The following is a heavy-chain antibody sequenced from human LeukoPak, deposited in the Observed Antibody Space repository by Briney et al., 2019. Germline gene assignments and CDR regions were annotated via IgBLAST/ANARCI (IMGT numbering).Heavy chain of an antibody. CDR1: GFTFSSYW. D-gene: IGHD4-11*01. CDR2: INSDGSST. Sequence: PGGSLRLSCAASGFTFSSYWMHWVRQAPGKGLVWVSRINSDGSSTSYADSVKGRFTISRDNAKNTLYLQMNSLRAEDTAVYYCARDYSTYLFHNWFDPWGQGTLVTVSS. CDR3: ARDYSTYLFHNWFDP. V-gene: IGHV3-74*01. J-gene: IGHJ5*02.